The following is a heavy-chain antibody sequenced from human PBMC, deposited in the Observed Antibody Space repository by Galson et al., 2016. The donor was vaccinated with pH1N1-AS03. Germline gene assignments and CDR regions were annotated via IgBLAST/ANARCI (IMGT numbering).Heavy chain of an antibody. V-gene: IGHV1-69*01. D-gene: IGHD2-21*01. CDR3: AREGIYCVDGACHHRTDGFEI. CDR1: GGTLSTFA. CDR2: FISLYDKA. Sequence: QSGAEVKKPGSSVKVSCKASGGTLSTFAISWVRQAPGQGLEWMGGFISLYDKANYAPKFQDRVTITAAESTNTAFMELSSLRSEDTAVYYCAREGIYCVDGACHHRTDGFEIWGQGTEVTVSS. J-gene: IGHJ3*02.